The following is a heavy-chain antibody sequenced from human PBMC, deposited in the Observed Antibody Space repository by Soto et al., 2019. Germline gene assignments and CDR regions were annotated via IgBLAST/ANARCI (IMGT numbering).Heavy chain of an antibody. CDR2: ISSNGGST. V-gene: IGHV3-64*01. CDR1: GFTFSSYA. J-gene: IGHJ6*03. Sequence: GGSLRLSCAASGFTFSSYAMHWVRQAPGKGLEYVSAISSNGGSTYYANSVKGRFTISRDNSKNTLYLQMGSLRAEDMAVYYCARGIHTAMVAYYYMDVWGKGTTVTVSS. D-gene: IGHD5-18*01. CDR3: ARGIHTAMVAYYYMDV.